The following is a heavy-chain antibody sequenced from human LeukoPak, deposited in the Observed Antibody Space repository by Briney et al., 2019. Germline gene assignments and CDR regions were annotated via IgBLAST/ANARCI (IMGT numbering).Heavy chain of an antibody. CDR2: INPNSGGT. V-gene: IGHV1-2*02. Sequence: GASVKVSCKASGYTFTGYYMHWVRQAPGQGLEWMGWINPNSGGTNYAQKFQGRVTMTRDTSISTAYMELSRLRSDDTAVYYCARDGLGNWNYYFDYWGQGTLVTVSS. CDR3: ARDGLGNWNYYFDY. CDR1: GYTFTGYY. D-gene: IGHD1-7*01. J-gene: IGHJ4*02.